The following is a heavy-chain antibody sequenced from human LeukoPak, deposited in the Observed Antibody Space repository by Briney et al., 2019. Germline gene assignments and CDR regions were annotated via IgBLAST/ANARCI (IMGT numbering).Heavy chain of an antibody. Sequence: SETLSLTCTVSGGSISSSSYYRGWIRQPPGKGLEWIGSIYYSGSTYYNPSLKSRVTISVDTSKNQFSLKLSSVTAADTAVYYCARRVVVTALGWFDPWGQGTLVTVSS. J-gene: IGHJ5*02. CDR2: IYYSGST. CDR1: GGSISSSSYY. V-gene: IGHV4-39*01. CDR3: ARRVVVTALGWFDP. D-gene: IGHD2-21*02.